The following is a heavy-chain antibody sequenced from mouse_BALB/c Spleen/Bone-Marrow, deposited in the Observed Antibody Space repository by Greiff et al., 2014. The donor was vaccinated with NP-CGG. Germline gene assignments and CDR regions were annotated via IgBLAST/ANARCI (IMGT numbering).Heavy chain of an antibody. D-gene: IGHD2-1*01. CDR2: ISSGGIYT. J-gene: IGHJ4*01. V-gene: IGHV5-9-4*01. CDR1: GFTFSSYA. CDR3: VRRGKEAMDY. Sequence: EVKLMESGGGLVKPGGSLKLSCAASGFTFSSYAMSWVRQSPEKRLEWVAEISSGGIYTYYPDTVTGRFTISRDKARNTLYLEMSSLRSEDTAMYYCVRRGKEAMDYWGQGTSVTVSS.